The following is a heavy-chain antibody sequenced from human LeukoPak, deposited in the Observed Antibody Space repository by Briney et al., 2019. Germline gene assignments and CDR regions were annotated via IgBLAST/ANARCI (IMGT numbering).Heavy chain of an antibody. CDR3: ARAELDVDTAIGGDDY. Sequence: SVKVSCKASGGTFSSYAISWVRQAPGQGLEWMGRIIPILGTANYAQKFQGRVTITADKSTSTAYMELSSLRSEDTAVYYCARAELDVDTAIGGDDYWGQGTLVTVSS. CDR1: GGTFSSYA. J-gene: IGHJ4*02. CDR2: IIPILGTA. D-gene: IGHD5-18*01. V-gene: IGHV1-69*04.